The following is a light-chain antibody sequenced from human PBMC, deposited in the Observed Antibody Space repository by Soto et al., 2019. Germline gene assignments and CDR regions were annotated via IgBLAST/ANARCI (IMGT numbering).Light chain of an antibody. CDR2: SNN. J-gene: IGLJ1*01. Sequence: QSVLTQPPSASGTPGQRVTISCSGSSSNIGSNTVNWYQQLPGTAPKLLIYSNNQRPPGVSDRFSGSKSGTSASLAISGLQSEDEADYYCAAWDDSLNGYVFGTGTKLTVL. CDR1: SSNIGSNT. V-gene: IGLV1-44*01. CDR3: AAWDDSLNGYV.